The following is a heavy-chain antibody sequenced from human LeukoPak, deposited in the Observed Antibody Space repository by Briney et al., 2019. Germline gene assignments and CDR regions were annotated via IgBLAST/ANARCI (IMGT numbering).Heavy chain of an antibody. Sequence: PSGSLRLSCAASGFTFSSYAMSWIRQAPGRGLEWVSAISSSGGSTYYAHSVKGRFTSSRDNSKNTLYLQMNSLRAEDTAVYYCAKSSLRRKYSSGLGYFDYWGQGTLVTVSS. J-gene: IGHJ4*02. CDR3: AKSSLRRKYSSGLGYFDY. CDR1: GFTFSSYA. D-gene: IGHD6-19*01. CDR2: ISSSGGST. V-gene: IGHV3-23*01.